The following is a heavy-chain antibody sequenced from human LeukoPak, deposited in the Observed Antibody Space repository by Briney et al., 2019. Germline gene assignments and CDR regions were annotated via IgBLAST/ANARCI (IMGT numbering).Heavy chain of an antibody. CDR2: ISYDRSDK. Sequence: GGSLRLSCAASGFTFRSYGMHWVRQPPGKGLEWVAFISYDRSDKYYADSVKGRFTISRDNSKNTLYLQMNSLRAEDTAVYYWAKVSDSSYCYWQPHFDYWGQGTLVTVSS. D-gene: IGHD3-22*01. J-gene: IGHJ4*02. CDR3: AKVSDSSYCYWQPHFDY. CDR1: GFTFRSYG. V-gene: IGHV3-30*18.